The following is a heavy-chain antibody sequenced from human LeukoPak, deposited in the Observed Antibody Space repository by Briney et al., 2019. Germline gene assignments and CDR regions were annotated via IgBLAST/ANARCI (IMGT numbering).Heavy chain of an antibody. CDR2: IYYSGST. D-gene: IGHD3-22*01. V-gene: IGHV4-39*07. CDR3: VRETRNYYDSSGYYVFDY. CDR1: GGSISSSSYY. Sequence: SETLSLTCTVSGGSISSSSYYWGWIRQPPGKGLEWIGSIYYSGSTYYNPSLKSRVTISVDTSKNQFSLKLSSVTAADTAVHYCVRETRNYYDSSGYYVFDYWGQGTLVTVSS. J-gene: IGHJ4*02.